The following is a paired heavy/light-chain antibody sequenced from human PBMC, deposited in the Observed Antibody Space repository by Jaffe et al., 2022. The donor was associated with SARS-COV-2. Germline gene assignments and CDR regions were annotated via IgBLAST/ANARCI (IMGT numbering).Light chain of an antibody. Sequence: QSVLTQPPSVSGAPGQRVTISCTGSSSNIGAGYDVHWYQQLPGTAPKLVIYDTSNRPSGVPDRFSGSKSGASASLAISGLQAEDEADYYCQSYDSSLRVFGGGTKLTVL. CDR3: QSYDSSLRV. V-gene: IGLV1-40*01. CDR1: SSNIGAGYD. J-gene: IGLJ3*02. CDR2: DTS.
Heavy chain of an antibody. Sequence: QVQLQESGPGLVKPSETLSLTCTVSGGSISSSYWSWIRQPPGKGLEWIGYIYFSGSTNSNPPLKSRVSISVDTSKNHFSLKLSSVTAADTAVYYCARGREWFDPWGQGILVTVSS. CDR2: IYFSGST. J-gene: IGHJ5*02. V-gene: IGHV4-59*01. CDR3: ARGREWFDP. CDR1: GGSISSSY.